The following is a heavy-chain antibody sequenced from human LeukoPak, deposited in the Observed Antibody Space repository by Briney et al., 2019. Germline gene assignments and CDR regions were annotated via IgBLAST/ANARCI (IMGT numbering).Heavy chain of an antibody. Sequence: PGGSLRLSCAPSGFRFSSYSMNWVRQAPGKGLEWVSSISSSSSYIYYADSVKGRFTISRDNAKSSLYLQMNSLRAEDTAVYYCARDIGRKSMVRGLMDYYYGMDVWGQGTTVTVSS. J-gene: IGHJ6*02. CDR3: ARDIGRKSMVRGLMDYYYGMDV. V-gene: IGHV3-21*01. CDR2: ISSSSSYI. CDR1: GFRFSSYS. D-gene: IGHD3-10*01.